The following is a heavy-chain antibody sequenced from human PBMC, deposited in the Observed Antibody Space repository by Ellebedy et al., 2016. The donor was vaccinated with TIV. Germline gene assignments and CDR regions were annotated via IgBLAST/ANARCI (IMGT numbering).Heavy chain of an antibody. CDR2: IYYSGST. V-gene: IGHV4-31*03. CDR1: GGSINSGAYY. D-gene: IGHD3-3*01. J-gene: IGHJ4*02. CDR3: ARSPLIRFLED. Sequence: SETLSLTXTVSGGSINSGAYYWNWIRQHPGKGLEWIGYIYYSGSTYYNPSLKSRVTISVDTSNNQFSLKLSSVTAADTAVYYCARSPLIRFLEDWGQGALVTVSS.